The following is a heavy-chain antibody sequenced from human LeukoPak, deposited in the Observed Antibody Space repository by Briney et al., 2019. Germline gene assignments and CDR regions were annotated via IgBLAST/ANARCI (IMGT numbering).Heavy chain of an antibody. D-gene: IGHD3-22*01. J-gene: IGHJ4*02. CDR1: GGSFSGYY. V-gene: IGHV4-34*01. CDR3: ARNLRENYYDSSGYPPGSYCFDY. CDR2: INHSGST. Sequence: SETLSLTCAVYGGSFSGYYWSWIRQPPGKGLEWIGEINHSGSTNYNPSLKSRVTTSVDTSKNQFSLKLSSVTAADTAVYYCARNLRENYYDSSGYPPGSYCFDYWGQGTLVTVSS.